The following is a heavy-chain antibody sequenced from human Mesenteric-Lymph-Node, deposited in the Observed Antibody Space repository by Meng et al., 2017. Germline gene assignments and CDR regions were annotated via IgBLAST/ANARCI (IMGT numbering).Heavy chain of an antibody. CDR3: ARAGIVCCGGLTYDY. Sequence: GESLKISCAASGFTFSNYWMSWVRQAPGKGLEWVANIKQDGSGTYYMDSVKGRFTISRDNAKNSLYLQMNSLRADDTAVYYCARAGIVCCGGLTYDYWGQGTLVTVSS. D-gene: IGHD3-16*01. CDR1: GFTFSNYW. CDR2: IKQDGSGT. V-gene: IGHV3-7*01. J-gene: IGHJ4*02.